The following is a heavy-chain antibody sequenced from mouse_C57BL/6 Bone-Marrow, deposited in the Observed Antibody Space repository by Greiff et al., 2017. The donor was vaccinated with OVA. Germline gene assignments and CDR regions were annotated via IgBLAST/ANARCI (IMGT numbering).Heavy chain of an antibody. V-gene: IGHV1-82*01. Sequence: QVQLKESGPELVKPGASVKISCKASGYAFSSSWMNWVKQRPGKGLEWIGRIYPGDGDTNYNGKFKGKATLTADKSSSTAYMQLSSLTSEDSAVYFCARLGYGSSYSMDYWGQGTSVTVSS. J-gene: IGHJ4*01. CDR2: IYPGDGDT. CDR3: ARLGYGSSYSMDY. CDR1: GYAFSSSW. D-gene: IGHD1-1*01.